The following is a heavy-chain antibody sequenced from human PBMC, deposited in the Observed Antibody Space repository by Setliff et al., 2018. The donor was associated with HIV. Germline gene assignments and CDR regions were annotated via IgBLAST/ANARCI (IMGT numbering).Heavy chain of an antibody. D-gene: IGHD3-16*01. V-gene: IGHV3-30*02. CDR2: IEFDGKNE. Sequence: GGSLRLSCAASGFTFRLYGMHWVRRAPGKGLEWVASIEFDGKNEYYAESVKGRFTISRDNSKSTVYLQMNSLRVEDTAVYFCARDPFGGGDLINGVPWGQGTLVTVSS. CDR3: ARDPFGGGDLINGVP. CDR1: GFTFRLYG. J-gene: IGHJ5*02.